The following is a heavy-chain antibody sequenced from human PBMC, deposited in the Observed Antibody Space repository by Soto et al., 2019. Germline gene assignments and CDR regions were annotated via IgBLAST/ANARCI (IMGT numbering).Heavy chain of an antibody. CDR1: GFTFSSYW. D-gene: IGHD6-13*01. CDR2: INSDGSST. V-gene: IGHV3-74*01. Sequence: GGSLRLSCAASGFTFSSYWMHWVRQAPGKRLVWVSRINSDGSSTSYADSVKGRFTISRDNAKNTLYLQMNSLRAEDTAVYYCARRAAAGNFDYWGQGTLVTVSS. J-gene: IGHJ4*02. CDR3: ARRAAAGNFDY.